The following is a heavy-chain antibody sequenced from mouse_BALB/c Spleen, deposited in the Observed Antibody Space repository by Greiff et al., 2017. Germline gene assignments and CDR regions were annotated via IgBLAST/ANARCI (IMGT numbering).Heavy chain of an antibody. D-gene: IGHD1-1*01. J-gene: IGHJ3*01. Sequence: EVQLVESGGGLVKPGGSLTLSCAASGFTFSDYYMYWVRQTPEKRLEWVATISDGGSYTYYPDSVKGRFTISRDNAKNNLYLQMSSLKSEDTAMYYCARGPYYGSSYVGWFAYWGQGTLVTVSA. CDR3: ARGPYYGSSYVGWFAY. CDR2: ISDGGSYT. CDR1: GFTFSDYY. V-gene: IGHV5-4*02.